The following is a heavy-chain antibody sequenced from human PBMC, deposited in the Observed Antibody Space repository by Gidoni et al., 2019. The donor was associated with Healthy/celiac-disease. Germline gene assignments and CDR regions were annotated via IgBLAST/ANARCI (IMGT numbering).Heavy chain of an antibody. V-gene: IGHV4-34*01. J-gene: IGHJ4*02. Sequence: QVQLQQRGAGLLKPSETLSLTCAASGRPFSGYYWSWIRQPPGKGLGWIGEINHSGSTNYNPSLKSRVTISVDTYKNQFSLKLSSVTAADTAVYYCARERRGYYGSGSYPYYFDYWGQGTLVTVSS. CDR2: INHSGST. D-gene: IGHD3-10*01. CDR1: GRPFSGYY. CDR3: ARERRGYYGSGSYPYYFDY.